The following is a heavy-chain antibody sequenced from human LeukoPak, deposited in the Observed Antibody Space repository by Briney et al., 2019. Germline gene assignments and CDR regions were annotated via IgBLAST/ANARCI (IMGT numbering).Heavy chain of an antibody. Sequence: GGSLRLSCAASGFTVSSNYMSWVRQAPGKGLEWVSVIYSGGSTYYADSVKGRFTISRDNSKNTLYLQMNSLRAEDTAVYYCAGALIIPLTFWDWGQGTLVTVSS. CDR1: GFTVSSNY. D-gene: IGHD3-10*01. V-gene: IGHV3-53*01. CDR2: IYSGGST. CDR3: AGALIIPLTFWD. J-gene: IGHJ4*02.